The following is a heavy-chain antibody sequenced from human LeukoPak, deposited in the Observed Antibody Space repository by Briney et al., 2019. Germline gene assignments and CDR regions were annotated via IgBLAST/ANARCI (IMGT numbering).Heavy chain of an antibody. CDR1: AYYFASYW. CDR3: ARHSSVLNSFDP. D-gene: IGHD3-22*01. Sequence: GESLRISCKGSAYYFASYWISWVRQMPGKGLEWMGRIDPGDSQTNYSPSFQGHVTISADKSISTAYLQWSSLKASDTAMYYCARHSSVLNSFDPWGQGTLVTVSS. V-gene: IGHV5-10-1*01. J-gene: IGHJ5*02. CDR2: IDPGDSQT.